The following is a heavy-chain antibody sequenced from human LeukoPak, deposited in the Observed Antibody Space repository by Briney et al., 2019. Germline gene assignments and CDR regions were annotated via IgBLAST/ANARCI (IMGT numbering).Heavy chain of an antibody. J-gene: IGHJ3*02. CDR1: GGSIRNYY. Sequence: SETLSLTCTVSGGSIRNYYWSWIRQSPEKGLEWIAYLFYTGNTKYNPSLESRATISVDMSKNQIFLNLTSVTAADTALYYCAREDAFDIWGPGTMVTVSA. CDR2: LFYTGNT. CDR3: AREDAFDI. V-gene: IGHV4-59*01.